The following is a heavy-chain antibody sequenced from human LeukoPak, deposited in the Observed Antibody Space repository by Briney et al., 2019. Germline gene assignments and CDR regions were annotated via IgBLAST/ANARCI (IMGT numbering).Heavy chain of an antibody. CDR3: TIGLAGDWDAFDI. CDR1: GYTFTTCA. D-gene: IGHD6-19*01. J-gene: IGHJ3*02. Sequence: ASVKVSCKTSGYTFTTCAVHWVRQAPGQRLEWMGWIHANSGNTKYSQKLQGRVAIARDTSASTIYMELTSLRIEDTAVYFCTIGLAGDWDAFDIWGLGTMVTVSS. CDR2: IHANSGNT. V-gene: IGHV1-3*01.